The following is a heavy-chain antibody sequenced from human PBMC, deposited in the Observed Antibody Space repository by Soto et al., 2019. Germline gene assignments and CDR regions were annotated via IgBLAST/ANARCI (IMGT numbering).Heavy chain of an antibody. CDR2: INSDGSST. CDR3: ARVETRYYYDSSGYLNDY. D-gene: IGHD3-22*01. CDR1: GFTFSSYW. Sequence: GGSLRLSCAASGFTFSSYWVHWVRQAPGKGLVWVSRINSDGSSTSYADSVKGRFTISRDNAKNTLYLQMNSLRAEDTAVYYCARVETRYYYDSSGYLNDYWGQGTLVTVSS. J-gene: IGHJ4*02. V-gene: IGHV3-74*01.